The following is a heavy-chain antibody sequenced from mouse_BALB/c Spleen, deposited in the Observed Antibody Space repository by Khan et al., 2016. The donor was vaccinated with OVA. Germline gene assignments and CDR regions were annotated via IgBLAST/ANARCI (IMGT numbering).Heavy chain of an antibody. V-gene: IGHV1-80*01. D-gene: IGHD2-14*01. CDR1: GYAFSNYW. J-gene: IGHJ3*01. CDR2: IYPGDGDT. CDR3: ARSRYDYFAY. Sequence: VQLQQSGAELVRPGSSVKISCKASGYAFSNYWMNWVKQRPGQGLEWIGQIYPGDGDTSFNGKFRGKATLTADKSSSTAYMQLSSLTSEDSAVYFCARSRYDYFAYWGQGTLVTVSA.